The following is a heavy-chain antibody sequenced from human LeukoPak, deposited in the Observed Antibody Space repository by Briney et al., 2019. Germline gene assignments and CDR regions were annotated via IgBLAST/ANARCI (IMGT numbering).Heavy chain of an antibody. V-gene: IGHV3-30*03. CDR2: ISYDGSNE. D-gene: IGHD3-22*01. J-gene: IGHJ4*02. CDR3: ARAESDSSGYYYPFDY. CDR1: GFTFNNYG. Sequence: GGSLRLSCVASGFTFNNYGMHWVRQAPGKGLEWVAVISYDGSNEYYGDSVKGRFTISRDNSKNTLYLQMNSLRAEDTAVYYCARAESDSSGYYYPFDYWGQGTLVTVSS.